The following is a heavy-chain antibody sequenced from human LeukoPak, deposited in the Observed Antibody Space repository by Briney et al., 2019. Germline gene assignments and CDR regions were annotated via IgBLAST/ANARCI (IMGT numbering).Heavy chain of an antibody. CDR3: ARDLREWGRGDWGASEL. V-gene: IGHV3-21*01. CDR1: GFTFSTYS. D-gene: IGHD2-21*02. Sequence: PGGSLCLSCAASGFTFSTYSMNWVRQAPGKGLEWVSSISSSSSYIYYADSVKGRFTISRDNAKNSLYLQMNSLRAEDTAVYYCARDLREWGRGDWGASELWGPGNMVTVSS. CDR2: ISSSSSYI. J-gene: IGHJ3*01.